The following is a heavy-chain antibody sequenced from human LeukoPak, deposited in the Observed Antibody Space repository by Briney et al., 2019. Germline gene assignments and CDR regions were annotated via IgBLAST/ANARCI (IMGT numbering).Heavy chain of an antibody. CDR3: GRESSGNYYNPLGYMDV. CDR1: GGSLSIYY. Sequence: PSETLSLTRTVSGGSLSIYYWNWIRQPAGKGLEWIGRIFTSGITNYEPSLKSRVTMSVDTSKNQFSLNLSSVTAGETAVYYCGRESSGNYYNPLGYMDVWGKGATVTVSS. CDR2: IFTSGIT. D-gene: IGHD3-10*01. J-gene: IGHJ6*03. V-gene: IGHV4-4*07.